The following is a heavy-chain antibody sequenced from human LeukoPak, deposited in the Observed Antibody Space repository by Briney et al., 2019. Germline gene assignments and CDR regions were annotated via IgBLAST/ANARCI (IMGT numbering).Heavy chain of an antibody. Sequence: GASVTVSCKASGYTFTNYYIHWVRQAPGQGLEWMGIINPSGGSTSYAQKFQGRVTMTRDMSTSTVYMELSSLRSEDTAVYYCARETKDIVVVVAAGTHDAFDIWGQGTMVTVSS. J-gene: IGHJ3*02. CDR1: GYTFTNYY. D-gene: IGHD2-15*01. V-gene: IGHV1-46*01. CDR2: INPSGGST. CDR3: ARETKDIVVVVAAGTHDAFDI.